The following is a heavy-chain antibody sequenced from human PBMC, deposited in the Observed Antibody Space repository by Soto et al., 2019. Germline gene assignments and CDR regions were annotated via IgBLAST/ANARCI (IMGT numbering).Heavy chain of an antibody. D-gene: IGHD6-13*01. CDR3: AREGSSTYNHYFDC. CDR2: TKYRPKWYT. CDR1: GDSVTSNIAA. V-gene: IGHV6-1*01. Sequence: SQTLSLTCSLSGDSVTSNIAAWTWVRQSPSRGLEWLGRTKYRPKWYTDYATSVKSRISLDPDTSKNQVSLQLNSVTPEDPAVYYCAREGSSTYNHYFDCWGRGSLVAISS. J-gene: IGHJ4*02.